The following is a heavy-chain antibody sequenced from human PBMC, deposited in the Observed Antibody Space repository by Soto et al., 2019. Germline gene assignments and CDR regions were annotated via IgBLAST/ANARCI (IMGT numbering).Heavy chain of an antibody. V-gene: IGHV1-2*02. CDR1: GYTFTGYY. CDR2: INPNSGGT. Sequence: ASVKVSCKASGYTFTGYYMHWVRQAPGRGLEWMGWINPNSGGTNYAQKFQGRVTMTRDTSISTAYMELSRLRSDDTAVYYCATDRYCSSTSCYEVFTKWFDPWGQGNLVTVSS. D-gene: IGHD2-2*01. J-gene: IGHJ5*02. CDR3: ATDRYCSSTSCYEVFTKWFDP.